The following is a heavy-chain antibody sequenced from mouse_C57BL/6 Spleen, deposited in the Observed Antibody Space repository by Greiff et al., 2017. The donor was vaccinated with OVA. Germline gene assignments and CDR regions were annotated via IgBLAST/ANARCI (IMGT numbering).Heavy chain of an antibody. CDR1: GYSITSGYY. CDR3: AREGSGYPWFAY. V-gene: IGHV3-6*01. CDR2: ISYDGSN. D-gene: IGHD3-2*02. Sequence: VQLKESGPGLVKPSQSLSLTCSVTGYSITSGYYWNWIRQFPGNKLEWMGYISYDGSNNYNPSLKNRISITRDTSKNQFFLKLNSVTTEDTATYYCAREGSGYPWFAYWGQGTLVTVSA. J-gene: IGHJ3*01.